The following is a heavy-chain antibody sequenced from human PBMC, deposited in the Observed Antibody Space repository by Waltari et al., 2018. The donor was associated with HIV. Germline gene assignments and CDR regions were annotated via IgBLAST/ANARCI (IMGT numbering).Heavy chain of an antibody. CDR2: IIPICSSA. J-gene: IGHJ3*02. V-gene: IGHV1-69*18. CDR3: ATQGGASGTYQSDAFHI. CDR1: GGTFSSSA. D-gene: IGHD3-10*01. Sequence: QVQLVQSGAEVKKPGSSVKVSCKASGGTFSSSAISWVRQAPGQGLEWMGRIIPICSSANYAQTVQGRVTMTANESPSTAYMELSSLRSEDTAVYYCATQGGASGTYQSDAFHIWGHGTMVIVSA.